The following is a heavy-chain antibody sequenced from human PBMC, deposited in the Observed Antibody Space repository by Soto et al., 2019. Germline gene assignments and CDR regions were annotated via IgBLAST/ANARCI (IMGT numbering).Heavy chain of an antibody. CDR1: GFTFSDYS. CDR2: ISSSGNYI. D-gene: IGHD5-12*01. CDR3: ARTGRWLQFGDY. J-gene: IGHJ4*02. Sequence: LRLSCATAGFTFSDYSMNSLRQAPGKGLEWVSSISSSGNYIYSADSVKGRFTISRYNTMSSMNLQMNRLRAEDTVVYYCARTGRWLQFGDYWGQGTLVTVSS. V-gene: IGHV3-21*01.